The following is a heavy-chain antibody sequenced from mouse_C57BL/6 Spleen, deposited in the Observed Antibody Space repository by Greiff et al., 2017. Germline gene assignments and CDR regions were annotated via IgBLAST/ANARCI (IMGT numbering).Heavy chain of an antibody. CDR1: GFTFTDYY. V-gene: IGHV7-3*01. CDR2: IRNKANGYTT. D-gene: IGHD2-1*01. Sequence: EVQLVESGGGLVQPGGSLSLSCAASGFTFTDYYMSWVRQPPGKALEWLGFIRNKANGYTTEYSASLKGRFTISRDNSQSILYLQMNALRAEDSATYYCASHIYYGNYEGYAMDYWGQGTSVTVSS. CDR3: ASHIYYGNYEGYAMDY. J-gene: IGHJ4*01.